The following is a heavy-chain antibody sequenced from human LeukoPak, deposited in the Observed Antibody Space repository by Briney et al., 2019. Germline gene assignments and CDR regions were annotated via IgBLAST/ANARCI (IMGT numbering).Heavy chain of an antibody. J-gene: IGHJ4*02. CDR3: ARGRSSSWPPYYFDY. V-gene: IGHV3-48*03. D-gene: IGHD6-13*01. Sequence: GSLRLSCAASGSTFSSYEMNWVRQAPGKGLEWVSYISSSGSTIYYADSVKGRFTISRDNAKNSLYLQMNSLRAEDTAVYYCARGRSSSWPPYYFDYWGQGTLVTVSS. CDR1: GSTFSSYE. CDR2: ISSSGSTI.